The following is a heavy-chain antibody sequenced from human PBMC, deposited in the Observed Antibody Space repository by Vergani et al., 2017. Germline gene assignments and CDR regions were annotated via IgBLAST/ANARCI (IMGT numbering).Heavy chain of an antibody. CDR2: IIPTFGTA. CDR3: ARAAYGHLLATVSYFDY. V-gene: IGHV1-69*13. D-gene: IGHD4-17*01. Sequence: QVQLVQSGAEVKKPGSSVKVSCKASGGTFSSYAISWVRQAPGQGLEWMGRIIPTFGTANYAQKLQGRVTITADESTSTAYMELSSLRSEDTAVYYCARAAYGHLLATVSYFDYWGQGTLVTVSS. J-gene: IGHJ4*02. CDR1: GGTFSSYA.